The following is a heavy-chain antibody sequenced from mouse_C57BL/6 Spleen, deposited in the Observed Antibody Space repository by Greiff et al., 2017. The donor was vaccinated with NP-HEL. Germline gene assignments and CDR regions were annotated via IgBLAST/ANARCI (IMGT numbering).Heavy chain of an antibody. Sequence: DVMLVESGGDLVKPGGSLKLSCAASGFTFSSYGMSWVRQTPDKRLEWVATISSGGSYTYYPDSVKGRFTISRDNAKNTLYLQMSSLKSEDTAMYYCARPDSNYDWFAYWGQGTLVTVSA. CDR1: GFTFSSYG. J-gene: IGHJ3*01. V-gene: IGHV5-6*02. CDR2: ISSGGSYT. D-gene: IGHD2-5*01. CDR3: ARPDSNYDWFAY.